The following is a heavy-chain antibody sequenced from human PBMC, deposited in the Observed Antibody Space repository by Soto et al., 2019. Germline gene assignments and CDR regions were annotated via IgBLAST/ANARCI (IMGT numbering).Heavy chain of an antibody. D-gene: IGHD3-10*01. CDR1: GGSVSSGDYF. CDR3: ARSPNYYYYGFDV. J-gene: IGHJ6*02. V-gene: IGHV4-61*08. CDR2: IYYSGST. Sequence: SETLSLTCTVSGGSVSSGDYFWSWLRPSPGKRLEWIAYIYYSGSTNYNPSLKSRATILVDTSKSQVSLTLTSMTAADAALYYCARSPNYYYYGFDVWGQGTAVTVSS.